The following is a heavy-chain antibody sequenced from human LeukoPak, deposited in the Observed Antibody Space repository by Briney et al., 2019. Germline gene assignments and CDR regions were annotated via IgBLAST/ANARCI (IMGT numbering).Heavy chain of an antibody. D-gene: IGHD4-11*01. Sequence: SQTLSLTCTVSGGSISSGDYYWSWIRQPPGKGLEWIGYIYYSGSTYHNPSLKSRVTISVDTSKNQFSLKLSSVTAADTAVYYCARATTGDAFDIWGQGTMVTVSS. CDR1: GGSISSGDYY. CDR3: ARATTGDAFDI. V-gene: IGHV4-30-4*01. J-gene: IGHJ3*02. CDR2: IYYSGST.